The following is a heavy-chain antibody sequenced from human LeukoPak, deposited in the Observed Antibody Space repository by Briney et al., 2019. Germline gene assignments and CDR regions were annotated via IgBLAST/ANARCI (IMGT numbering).Heavy chain of an antibody. J-gene: IGHJ4*02. V-gene: IGHV3-21*01. D-gene: IGHD4-17*01. CDR1: GFTFSSYS. Sequence: GGSLRLSCAASGFTFSSYSMNWVRQAPGKGLEWVSSISSSSSYIYYADSVKGRFTISRDNVKNSLYLQMNSLRAEDTAVYYCARVKDGDSYFDYWGQGTLVTVSS. CDR3: ARVKDGDSYFDY. CDR2: ISSSSSYI.